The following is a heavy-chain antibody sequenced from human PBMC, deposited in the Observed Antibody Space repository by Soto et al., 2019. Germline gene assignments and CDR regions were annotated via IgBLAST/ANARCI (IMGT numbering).Heavy chain of an antibody. J-gene: IGHJ4*02. Sequence: QVQLVQSGAEVKKPGSSVKVSCKASGDTFNFYTINWVRQAPGLGLEWMGRFNPILSFSNSALKFQGRVTLTADESTSTAYRVLSSLRSEDTAIYYCATSFGSGSRAFDYWGQGALVTVSS. V-gene: IGHV1-69*02. CDR2: FNPILSFS. D-gene: IGHD3-10*01. CDR1: GDTFNFYT. CDR3: ATSFGSGSRAFDY.